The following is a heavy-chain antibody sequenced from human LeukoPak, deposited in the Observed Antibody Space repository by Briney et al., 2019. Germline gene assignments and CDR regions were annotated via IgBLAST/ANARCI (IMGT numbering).Heavy chain of an antibody. CDR2: INHSGST. Sequence: SETLSLTCAVYGGSFSGYYWSWIRQPPGKGLEWIGEINHSGSTNYNPSLKSRATISVDTSKNQFSLKLSSVTAADTAVYYCARGWGRAFVAARPHFDYWGQGTLVTVSS. V-gene: IGHV4-34*01. CDR1: GGSFSGYY. D-gene: IGHD6-6*01. J-gene: IGHJ4*02. CDR3: ARGWGRAFVAARPHFDY.